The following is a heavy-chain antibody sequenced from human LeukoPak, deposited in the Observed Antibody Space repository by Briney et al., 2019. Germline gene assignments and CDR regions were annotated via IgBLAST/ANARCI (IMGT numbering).Heavy chain of an antibody. D-gene: IGHD3-22*01. CDR1: GGSNSSGSYY. CDR3: ARADYYDSSGDAFDI. CDR2: IYTSGST. J-gene: IGHJ3*02. Sequence: SETLSLTCTVSGGSNSSGSYYWSWIRQPAGKGLEWIGRIYTSGSTNYNPSLKSRVTISVDTSKNQFSLKLSSVTAADTAVYYCARADYYDSSGDAFDIWGQGTMVTVSS. V-gene: IGHV4-61*02.